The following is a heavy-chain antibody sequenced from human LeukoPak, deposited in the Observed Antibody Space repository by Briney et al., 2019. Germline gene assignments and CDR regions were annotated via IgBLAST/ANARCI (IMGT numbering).Heavy chain of an antibody. D-gene: IGHD3-22*01. J-gene: IGHJ5*02. CDR3: ARDYYDSSGSPRFDP. Sequence: ASVKVSCKASGYTFTSYYMHWVRQAPGQGLEWRGIINPSGGSTSYAQKFQGRVTMTRDTSTSTVYMELSSLRSEDTAVYYCARDYYDSSGSPRFDPWGQGTLVTVSS. CDR1: GYTFTSYY. V-gene: IGHV1-46*01. CDR2: INPSGGST.